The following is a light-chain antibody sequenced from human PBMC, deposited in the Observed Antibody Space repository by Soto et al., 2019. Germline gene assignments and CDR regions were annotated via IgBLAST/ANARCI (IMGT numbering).Light chain of an antibody. CDR2: DVN. V-gene: IGLV2-23*02. CDR1: SSDVGNYIL. J-gene: IGLJ1*01. Sequence: QSVLTQPASVSGSPGQSITISCTGTSSDVGNYILVSWYQHHPGKAPKLMIYDVNKRPSGVSNRFSGSKSGNTASLTFSGLQAEDEADYYCCSYAGTSTYVFGTGTKLTVL. CDR3: CSYAGTSTYV.